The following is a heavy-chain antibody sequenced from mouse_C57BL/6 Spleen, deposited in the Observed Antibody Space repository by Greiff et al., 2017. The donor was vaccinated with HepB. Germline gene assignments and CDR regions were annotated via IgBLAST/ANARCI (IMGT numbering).Heavy chain of an antibody. J-gene: IGHJ4*01. D-gene: IGHD2-12*01. Sequence: VQLQQSGAELVKPGASVKMSCKASGYTFTSYWITWVKQRPGQGLEWIGDFYPGSGSTNYNEKFKSKATLTVDTSSSTAYMQLSSLTSEDSAVYYCARASNDGAMDYWGQGTSVTVSS. CDR1: GYTFTSYW. CDR3: ARASNDGAMDY. CDR2: FYPGSGST. V-gene: IGHV1-55*01.